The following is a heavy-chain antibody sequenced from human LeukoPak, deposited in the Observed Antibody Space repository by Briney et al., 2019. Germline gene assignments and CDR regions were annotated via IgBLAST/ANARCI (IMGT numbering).Heavy chain of an antibody. D-gene: IGHD6-25*01. Sequence: GGSLRLSCAASGFSFRSSWMHSGRQAPGKGPLWVSQISADGTMTNYAESVKGRFTISRDNAKNTLYLQMNGLRVEDTAVYYCAQRGQDYWGQGTLVTVSS. CDR3: AQRGQDY. V-gene: IGHV3-74*01. J-gene: IGHJ4*02. CDR2: ISADGTMT. CDR1: GFSFRSSW.